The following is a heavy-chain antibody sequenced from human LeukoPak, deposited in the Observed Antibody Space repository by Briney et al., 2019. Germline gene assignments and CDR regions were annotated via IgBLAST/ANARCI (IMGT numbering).Heavy chain of an antibody. V-gene: IGHV4-34*01. D-gene: IGHD3-16*02. Sequence: PSETLSLTCAVYGGSFSGYYWSWIRHPPRKGLEWIGEINLSGSTNYNPSLPSRVTISVDTYKNQFSLKLSSVTAADTAVYYCARVRGPDDYVWGSYRWLYYYMDVWGKGTRSPSP. J-gene: IGHJ6*03. CDR3: ARVRGPDDYVWGSYRWLYYYMDV. CDR2: INLSGST. CDR1: GGSFSGYY.